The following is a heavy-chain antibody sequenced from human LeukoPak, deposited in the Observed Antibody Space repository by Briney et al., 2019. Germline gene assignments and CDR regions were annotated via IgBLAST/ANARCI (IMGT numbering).Heavy chain of an antibody. CDR2: ISAYNGNT. Sequence: GASVKVSCKASGYTFTSYGISWVRQAPGQGLEWMGWISAYNGNTNYAQKLQGRDTMTTDTSTSTAYMELRSLRSDDTAVYYCARDGLPYYDSSGFPPDYWGQGTLVTVSS. CDR1: GYTFTSYG. J-gene: IGHJ4*02. CDR3: ARDGLPYYDSSGFPPDY. V-gene: IGHV1-18*01. D-gene: IGHD3-22*01.